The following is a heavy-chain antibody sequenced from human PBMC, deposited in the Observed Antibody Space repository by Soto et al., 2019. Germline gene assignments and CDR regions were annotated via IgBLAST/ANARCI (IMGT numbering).Heavy chain of an antibody. Sequence: LSLTCTVSGGSISNNYWSWIRQPAGKGLEWIGRIHSSGSTTYIPSLKSRVTMSVDTSKNQFSLTVSSVTAADTAVYYCAKVGTADYFDHWGQGTLVTVSS. CDR3: AKVGTADYFDH. CDR1: GGSISNNY. J-gene: IGHJ4*02. V-gene: IGHV4-4*07. CDR2: IHSSGST.